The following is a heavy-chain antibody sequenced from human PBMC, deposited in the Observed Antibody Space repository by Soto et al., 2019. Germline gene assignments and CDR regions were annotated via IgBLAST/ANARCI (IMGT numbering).Heavy chain of an antibody. V-gene: IGHV3-49*03. J-gene: IGHJ6*02. CDR3: TREYYDILTGYSYYYYYGMDV. CDR2: IRSKAYGGTT. D-gene: IGHD3-9*01. CDR1: GFTFGDYA. Sequence: GGSLRLSCTASGFTFGDYAMSWFRHAPGKGLEWVGFIRSKAYGGTTEYAASVKGRFTISRDDSKSIAYLQMNSLKTEDTAVYYCTREYYDILTGYSYYYYYGMDVWGQGTTVTVSS.